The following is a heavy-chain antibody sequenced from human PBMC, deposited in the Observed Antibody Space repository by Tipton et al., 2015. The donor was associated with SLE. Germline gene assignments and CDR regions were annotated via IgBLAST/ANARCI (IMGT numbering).Heavy chain of an antibody. CDR1: GGSISSSSYY. CDR2: IYYSGST. V-gene: IGHV4-39*07. J-gene: IGHJ4*02. D-gene: IGHD6-6*01. Sequence: LRLSCTVSGGSISSSSYYWGWIRQPRGKGLEWIGSIYYSGSTYYNPSLKSRVTISVDTSKNQFSLKLSSVTAADTAVYYCARDSSSSGYFDYWGQGTLVTGSS. CDR3: ARDSSSSGYFDY.